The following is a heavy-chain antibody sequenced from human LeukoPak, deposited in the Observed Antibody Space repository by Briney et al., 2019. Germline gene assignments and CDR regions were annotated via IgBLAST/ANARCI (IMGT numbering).Heavy chain of an antibody. CDR1: GFTFSSYW. J-gene: IGHJ6*03. CDR2: INTDGSST. V-gene: IGHV3-74*01. Sequence: PGGSLRLSCAASGFTFSSYWMHWVRHAPGKGLVWVSRINTDGSSTTYADSVKGRFTISRDNAKNTLYLQMNSLRAEDTAVYYCARAHLYYYYYMDVWGKGTTVTVSS. CDR3: ARAHLYYYYYMDV.